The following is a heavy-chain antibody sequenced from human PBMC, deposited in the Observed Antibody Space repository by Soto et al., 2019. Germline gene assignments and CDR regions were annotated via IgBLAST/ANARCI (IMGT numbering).Heavy chain of an antibody. J-gene: IGHJ4*02. CDR1: GGSISSSSYY. V-gene: IGHV4-39*01. Sequence: SETLSLTCTVSGGSISSSSYYWGWIRQPPGKGLEWIGSIYYSGSTYYNPSLKSRVTISVDTSKNQFSLKLSSVTAADTAVYYCAGSITIFGVVIIIGPFDYWGQGTLVTVSS. CDR3: AGSITIFGVVIIIGPFDY. D-gene: IGHD3-3*01. CDR2: IYYSGST.